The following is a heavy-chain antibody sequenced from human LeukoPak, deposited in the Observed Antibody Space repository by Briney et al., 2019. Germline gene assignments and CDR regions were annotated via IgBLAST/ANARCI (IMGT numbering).Heavy chain of an antibody. CDR2: IIPIFGTA. D-gene: IGHD2-15*01. CDR1: GGTFSSYA. Sequence: ASVKVSCKASGGTFSSYAISWVRQAPGQGLEWMGGIIPIFGTANYAQKFQGRVTITADKSTSTAYMELSSLRSEDTAVYYCARVHCSGGSCWPDYWGQGTLVTVSP. CDR3: ARVHCSGGSCWPDY. V-gene: IGHV1-69*06. J-gene: IGHJ4*02.